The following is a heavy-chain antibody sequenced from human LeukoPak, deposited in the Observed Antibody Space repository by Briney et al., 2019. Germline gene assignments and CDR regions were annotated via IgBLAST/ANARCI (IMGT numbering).Heavy chain of an antibody. CDR1: GFTFSSYS. J-gene: IGHJ2*01. D-gene: IGHD3-3*01. Sequence: GGSLRLSCVASGFTFSSYSMNWVRQAPGKGLEWVSYISSSSSPIYYADSVKGRFTISRDNAKNSLYLQMNSLRAEDTAVYYCARVRPITIFGVVIIPYWYFDLWGRGTLVTVSS. V-gene: IGHV3-48*04. CDR3: ARVRPITIFGVVIIPYWYFDL. CDR2: ISSSSSPI.